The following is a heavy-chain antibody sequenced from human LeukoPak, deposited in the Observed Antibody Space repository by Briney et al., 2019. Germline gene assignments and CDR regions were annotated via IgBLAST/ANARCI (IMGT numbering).Heavy chain of an antibody. CDR1: GYFINSGYY. V-gene: IGHV4-38-2*02. Sequence: SETLSLTCTVSGYFINSGYYWGWIRQPPGKGLEWIGSIYYSGSTYYNPSLKSLVTISVDTSKNEFPLKLSSVTAADTAVYCCARDYYGSGSYPSWGQGTLVTVSS. J-gene: IGHJ5*02. CDR2: IYYSGST. D-gene: IGHD3-10*01. CDR3: ARDYYGSGSYPS.